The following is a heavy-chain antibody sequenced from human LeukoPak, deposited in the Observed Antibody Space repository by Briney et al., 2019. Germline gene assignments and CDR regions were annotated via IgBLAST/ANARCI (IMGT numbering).Heavy chain of an antibody. CDR1: GFTFSSYA. V-gene: IGHV3-23*01. CDR3: ARDLYRIVVVPHYFDF. Sequence: GGSLRLSCAASGFTFSSYAMSWVRQAPGKGLKWVSAISGSGGSTYYADSVKGRFTISRDNSKNTLYLQMNSLRAEDTAVYYCARDLYRIVVVPHYFDFWGQGTLVTVSS. D-gene: IGHD3-22*01. J-gene: IGHJ4*02. CDR2: ISGSGGST.